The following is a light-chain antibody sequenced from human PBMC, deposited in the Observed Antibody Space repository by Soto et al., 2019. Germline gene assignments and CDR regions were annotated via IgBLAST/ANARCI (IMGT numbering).Light chain of an antibody. CDR1: QDISDY. Sequence: DIQMTQSPSSLSASVGDRVTITCQASQDISDYLNWYHQKPGKAPKFLIYDASYLETGVPSRFSGSGSGTDFTFTISSMQPEDIGTYYGQQYQSLQFTFGPGTTVDIK. CDR2: DAS. J-gene: IGKJ3*01. CDR3: QQYQSLQFT. V-gene: IGKV1-33*01.